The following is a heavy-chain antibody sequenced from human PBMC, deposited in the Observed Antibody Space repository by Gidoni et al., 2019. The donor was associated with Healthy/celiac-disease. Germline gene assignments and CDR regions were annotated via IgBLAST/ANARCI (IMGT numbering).Heavy chain of an antibody. V-gene: IGHV3-23*04. D-gene: IGHD3-10*01. CDR3: AKDSYGSGSYFFLRNWFDP. CDR2: ISGSGCST. Sequence: EVQLVESGGGLVQPGGSLRLSCADSGFTFSSYAMSWVRLAPGKGLEWVSAISGSGCSTYYADSVKGRFTISRDNSKNTLYLQMNSLRAEDTAVYYCAKDSYGSGSYFFLRNWFDPWGQGTLVTVSS. J-gene: IGHJ5*02. CDR1: GFTFSSYA.